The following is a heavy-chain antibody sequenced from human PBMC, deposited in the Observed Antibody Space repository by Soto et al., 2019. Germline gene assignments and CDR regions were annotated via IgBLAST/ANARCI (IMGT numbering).Heavy chain of an antibody. CDR3: ARSRRGAYSSGWYSPSGYYNYGIDV. J-gene: IGHJ6*02. Sequence: GESLKISCKGSGYSFTSYWIGWVRQIPWKGLEWMGIIYPGDSDTRYSPSFQGQVTISADKSISTAYLQWTSLKASDTAMYYCARSRRGAYSSGWYSPSGYYNYGIDVWGQGTKVTVSS. CDR2: IYPGDSDT. V-gene: IGHV5-51*01. D-gene: IGHD6-19*01. CDR1: GYSFTSYW.